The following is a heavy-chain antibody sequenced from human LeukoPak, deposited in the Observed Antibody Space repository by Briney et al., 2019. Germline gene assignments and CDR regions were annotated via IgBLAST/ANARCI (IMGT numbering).Heavy chain of an antibody. D-gene: IGHD3-10*01. CDR2: ISSSSSYI. Sequence: PGGSLRLSCAASGFTFSSYSMNWDRQAPGKGRERVSSISSSSSYIYYADPVKGRFTISRDNPKNSLYLRMNSLRAEDTAVYYCARTRFLWFGELLKRDAFDIWGQGTMVTVSS. V-gene: IGHV3-21*01. CDR3: ARTRFLWFGELLKRDAFDI. CDR1: GFTFSSYS. J-gene: IGHJ3*02.